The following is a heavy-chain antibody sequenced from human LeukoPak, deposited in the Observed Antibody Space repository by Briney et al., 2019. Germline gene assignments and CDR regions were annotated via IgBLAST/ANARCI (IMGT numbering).Heavy chain of an antibody. J-gene: IGHJ3*01. D-gene: IGHD5-18*01. CDR2: ITWDGGGA. Sequence: PGGSLRLSCAASGFTFDDYTLHWVRQAPGKGLEWVSLITWDGGGAYYADSVRGRFTISRDNSNNSLYLQINSLRTEDTAFYYCAKGLGIQLWTDAFDFWGQGTMVTVSS. V-gene: IGHV3-43*01. CDR1: GFTFDDYT. CDR3: AKGLGIQLWTDAFDF.